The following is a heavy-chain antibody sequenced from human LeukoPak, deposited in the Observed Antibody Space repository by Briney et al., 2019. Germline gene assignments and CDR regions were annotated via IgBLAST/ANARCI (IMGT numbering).Heavy chain of an antibody. Sequence: ASVKVSCKASGGTISSYAISWVRQAPGQGLEWMGGIIPIFGTANYAQKFQGRVTITTDESTSTAYMELSSLRSEDTAVYYCAIPNCSSTSCPYTWGQGTLVTVSS. CDR3: AIPNCSSTSCPYT. CDR1: GGTISSYA. D-gene: IGHD2-2*01. CDR2: IIPIFGTA. V-gene: IGHV1-69*05. J-gene: IGHJ5*02.